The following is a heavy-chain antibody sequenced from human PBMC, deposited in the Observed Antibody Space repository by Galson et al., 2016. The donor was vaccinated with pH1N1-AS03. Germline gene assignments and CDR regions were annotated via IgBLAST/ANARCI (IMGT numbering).Heavy chain of an antibody. CDR1: GYTFSNYG. Sequence: SVKVSCKASGYTFSNYGITWVRQAPGQGLQWMGWIKNNNDNTIYGQNFQGRVTLTTDPSTNTAYMELKNLSSDDTAVYYCARAFEEYLLRDYSSVFDSWGQGTLVTVSS. CDR2: IKNNNDNT. CDR3: ARAFEEYLLRDYSSVFDS. V-gene: IGHV1-18*01. D-gene: IGHD2/OR15-2a*01. J-gene: IGHJ4*02.